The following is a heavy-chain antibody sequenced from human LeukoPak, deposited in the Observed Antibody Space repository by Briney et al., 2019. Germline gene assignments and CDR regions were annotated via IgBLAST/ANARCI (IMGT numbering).Heavy chain of an antibody. CDR3: TREYELGTPVAYLDY. J-gene: IGHJ4*02. D-gene: IGHD7-27*01. V-gene: IGHV6-1*01. CDR2: TYYRSKWYN. Sequence: SQTLSLTFAISGDSVSSNSAAWNWIRQSPSRGLEWLGRTYYRSKWYNNYAVSVKSRITINPDTSKNQFSLQLNSATPEDTAVYYCTREYELGTPVAYLDYWGQGTPVTVSS. CDR1: GDSVSSNSAA.